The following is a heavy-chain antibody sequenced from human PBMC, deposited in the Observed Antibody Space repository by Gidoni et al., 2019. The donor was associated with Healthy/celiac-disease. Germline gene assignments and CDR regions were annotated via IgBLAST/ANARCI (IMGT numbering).Heavy chain of an antibody. Sequence: EVQLVESGGGLVKPGGSLRLSCSASGFTFSNAWLSWVRQAPGKGLEWVGSIKSKTDGGTTDYAAPVKGRFTISRDDAKNTLYLQMNSLKTEDTAVYYCTTDCPNSYYYGSGSSNYWGQGTLVTVSS. J-gene: IGHJ4*02. D-gene: IGHD3-10*01. CDR2: IKSKTDGGTT. CDR3: TTDCPNSYYYGSGSSNY. V-gene: IGHV3-15*01. CDR1: GFTFSNAW.